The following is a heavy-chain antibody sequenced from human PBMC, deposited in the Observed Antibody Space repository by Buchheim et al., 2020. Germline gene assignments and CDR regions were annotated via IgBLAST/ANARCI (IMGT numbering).Heavy chain of an antibody. CDR3: AKDGAPDDFDI. D-gene: IGHD3-16*01. CDR1: GFTFSSYG. V-gene: IGHV3-30*18. Sequence: QVQLVESGGGVVQPGRSLRLSCAASGFTFSSYGMHWVRQAPGKGLEWVAVISYDGSNKYYADSVKGRFTISRDNSKNTLYLQMNSLRAEDTAVYYCAKDGAPDDFDIWGQGT. CDR2: ISYDGSNK. J-gene: IGHJ3*02.